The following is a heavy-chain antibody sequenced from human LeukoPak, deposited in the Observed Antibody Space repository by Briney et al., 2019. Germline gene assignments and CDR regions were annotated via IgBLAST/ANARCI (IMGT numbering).Heavy chain of an antibody. CDR3: SKRGDDWNYGSPLDY. V-gene: IGHV3-23*01. CDR1: GFTFSTYG. J-gene: IGHJ4*02. Sequence: GSLRLSCAASGFTFSTYGMSWVRQAPGKGLEWVSGISSSGAGTFYADSVKGRFTISRDNSKNTLYLQMNSLRAEDTAVYYCSKRGDDWNYGSPLDYWGQGTLVTVSS. D-gene: IGHD1-7*01. CDR2: ISSSGAGT.